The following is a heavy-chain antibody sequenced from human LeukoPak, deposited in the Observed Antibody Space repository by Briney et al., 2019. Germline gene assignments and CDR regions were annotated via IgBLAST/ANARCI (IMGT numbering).Heavy chain of an antibody. CDR1: GGTFISDA. CDR2: ILAIFGTA. D-gene: IGHD2-2*01. CDR3: ARGIVVQPSANWFDR. V-gene: IGHV1-69*13. Sequence: SVRVSSTASGGTFISDAISWGRQGPGEGGEWMGGILAIFGTANYAQKFQGRVTITADESTSTAYMELSSLRSEDTAVYYCARGIVVQPSANWFDRWGQGTPVTVSS. J-gene: IGHJ5*02.